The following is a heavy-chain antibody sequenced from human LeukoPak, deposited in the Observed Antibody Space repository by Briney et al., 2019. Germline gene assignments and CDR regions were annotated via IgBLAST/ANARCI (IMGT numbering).Heavy chain of an antibody. Sequence: PGGSLRLSCAASGFTFINAWMAWVRQAPGKGLEWVAVISYDGSNKYYADSVKGRFTISRDNSKNTLYLQMNSLRAEDTAVYYCASIPATSYYFDYWGQGTLVTVSS. CDR3: ASIPATSYYFDY. V-gene: IGHV3-30*03. CDR2: ISYDGSNK. CDR1: GFTFINAW. D-gene: IGHD3-16*02. J-gene: IGHJ4*02.